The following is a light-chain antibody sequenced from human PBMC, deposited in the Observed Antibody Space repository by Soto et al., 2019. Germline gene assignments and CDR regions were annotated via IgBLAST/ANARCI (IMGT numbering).Light chain of an antibody. V-gene: IGKV1-39*01. CDR1: QTIGNY. CDR3: QQSYATPRT. J-gene: IGKJ5*01. Sequence: DIQMTQSPSSLSASVGDRVTITCRASQTIGNYLNWYQQKPGKAPELLIYAASTLQSGVPPRFSGSGSGTDSTLNISSLQPEDFATYYCQQSYATPRTFGQGTRLEIK. CDR2: AAS.